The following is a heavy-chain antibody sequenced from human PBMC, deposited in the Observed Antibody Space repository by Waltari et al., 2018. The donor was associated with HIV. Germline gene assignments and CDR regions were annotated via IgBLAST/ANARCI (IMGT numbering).Heavy chain of an antibody. D-gene: IGHD6-6*01. V-gene: IGHV3-33*01. CDR1: GFTFSNFA. J-gene: IGHJ1*01. Sequence: QVQLVESGGGVVQPGTSLTLSCAGSGFTFSNFAIHWVRQSPAKGLDWLAVFWSDGVEISYADSVKGRFTISKDSSQKTLYLHLTSLRAEDTALYYCARGYSSSRWIPLYHWGRGTLVTVSS. CDR2: FWSDGVEI. CDR3: ARGYSSSRWIPLYH.